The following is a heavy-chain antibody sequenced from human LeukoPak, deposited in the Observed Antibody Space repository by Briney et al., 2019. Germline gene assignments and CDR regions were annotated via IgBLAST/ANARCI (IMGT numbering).Heavy chain of an antibody. CDR3: ARLTYSSAPKKGWFDP. Sequence: GESLKISCKGSGYSFSSYWIGWVRQMPGKGLEWMGIIYPGDSDTRYSPSFQGQVTISADKSISTAYLQWSSLKASDTAMYYCARLTYSSAPKKGWFDPWGQGTLVTVSS. V-gene: IGHV5-51*01. CDR1: GYSFSSYW. J-gene: IGHJ5*02. CDR2: IYPGDSDT. D-gene: IGHD6-19*01.